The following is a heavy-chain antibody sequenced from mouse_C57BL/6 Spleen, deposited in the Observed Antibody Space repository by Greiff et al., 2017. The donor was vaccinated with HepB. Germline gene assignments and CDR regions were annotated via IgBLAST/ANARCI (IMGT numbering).Heavy chain of an antibody. J-gene: IGHJ4*01. Sequence: VQLQQPGAELVRPGTSVKLSCKASGYTFTSYWMHWVKQRPGQGLEWIGVIDPSDSYTNYNQKFKGKATLTVDTSSSTAYMQLSSLTSEDSAVYYCARRWAHYYAMDYWGQGTSVTVSS. CDR3: ARRWAHYYAMDY. CDR2: IDPSDSYT. D-gene: IGHD2-3*01. V-gene: IGHV1-59*01. CDR1: GYTFTSYW.